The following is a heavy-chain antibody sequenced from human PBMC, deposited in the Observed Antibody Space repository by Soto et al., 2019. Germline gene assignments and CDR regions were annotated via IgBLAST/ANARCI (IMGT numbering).Heavy chain of an antibody. CDR1: GFTFSDYS. Sequence: QVHLVESGGGLVKPGGSVSLSCAASGFTFSDYSMSWVRQVHGKGLECVSYIDTRGASLIYADSVKGRFTIPRDNVKNALFLQMNSLGAEDAAVYYCSRGHWQHEEWGQGSLVNVSS. V-gene: IGHV3-11*01. J-gene: IGHJ4*03. CDR3: SRGHWQHEE. D-gene: IGHD6-13*01. CDR2: IDTRGASL.